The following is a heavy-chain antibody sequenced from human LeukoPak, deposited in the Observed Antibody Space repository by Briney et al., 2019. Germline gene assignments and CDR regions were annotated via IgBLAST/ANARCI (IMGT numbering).Heavy chain of an antibody. V-gene: IGHV4-4*02. Sequence: PGGSLRLSCAASGFTFSNAWMNWVRQPPGKGLEWIGEIHHSGSTKDNPSLKSRVTISVDKSKKQFSLRLSSVTAADTAVYYCARRNYYDSTGYWNYWGQGILVTVSS. CDR3: ARRNYYDSTGYWNY. CDR1: GFTFSNAW. D-gene: IGHD3-22*01. CDR2: IHHSGST. J-gene: IGHJ4*02.